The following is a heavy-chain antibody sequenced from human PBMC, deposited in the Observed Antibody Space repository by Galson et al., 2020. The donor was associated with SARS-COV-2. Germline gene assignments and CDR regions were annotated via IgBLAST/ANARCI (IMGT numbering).Heavy chain of an antibody. CDR3: AKDGTLQWPYYIDH. J-gene: IGHJ4*02. V-gene: IGHV3-30*18. D-gene: IGHD6-19*01. Sequence: TGGSLRLSCRASGFTLSNYGMHWVRQAPGKGLERVAASSFEGRNEHYAGSVRGRFTVSRDNSKNTLYLQMNSLRAEDPAVYYCAKDGTLQWPYYIDHWGQGTLVTVSS. CDR1: GFTLSNYG. CDR2: SSFEGRNE.